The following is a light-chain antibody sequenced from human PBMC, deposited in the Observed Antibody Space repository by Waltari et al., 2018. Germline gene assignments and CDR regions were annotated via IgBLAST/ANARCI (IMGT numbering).Light chain of an antibody. V-gene: IGLV3-25*03. CDR1: TLAKKY. Sequence: SYELTQPPSVSVSPGQTARSTCSGDTLAKKYGYWYQQKAGQAPVLVISKDTERPSGIPERFSGSTSGTTVTLTISVVQAENEADYFCQSVDSSGSYNVVFGVGTTLTVV. CDR2: KDT. CDR3: QSVDSSGSYNVV. J-gene: IGLJ2*01.